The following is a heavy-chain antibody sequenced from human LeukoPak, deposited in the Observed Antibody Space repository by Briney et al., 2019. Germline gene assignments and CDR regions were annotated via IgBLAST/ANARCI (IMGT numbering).Heavy chain of an antibody. CDR2: IYYGGSP. D-gene: IGHD1-26*01. CDR1: GGSFSGYY. Sequence: SETLSLTCAVYGGSFSGYYWSWIRQRPGKGLEWIGSIYYGGSPYYTSSLKSRVTISVDTSKNQFSLKMASLTATDTAVYYCARRPIVGSTGFYFDPWGPGTLVTVSS. J-gene: IGHJ5*02. CDR3: ARRPIVGSTGFYFDP. V-gene: IGHV4-34*01.